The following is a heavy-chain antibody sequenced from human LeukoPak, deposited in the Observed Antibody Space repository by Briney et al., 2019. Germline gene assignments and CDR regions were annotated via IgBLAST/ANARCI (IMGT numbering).Heavy chain of an antibody. CDR2: INHSGST. CDR3: ALFEVVVGSTQDF. V-gene: IGHV4-34*01. Sequence: SETLSLTCAVYGGSFSGYYWSWIRQPPGKGLGWIGEINHSGSTNYNPSLKSRVTISVDTSKNQFSLKLSSVTAADTAVYYCALFEVVVGSTQDFWGQGTLVTVSS. D-gene: IGHD2-15*01. J-gene: IGHJ4*02. CDR1: GGSFSGYY.